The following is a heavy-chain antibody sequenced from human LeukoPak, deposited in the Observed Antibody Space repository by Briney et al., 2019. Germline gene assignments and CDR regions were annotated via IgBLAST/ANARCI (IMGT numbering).Heavy chain of an antibody. CDR3: ARYSSGPLMG. J-gene: IGHJ4*02. Sequence: SETLSLTCTVSGYSISSGYYWGWIRQPPGKGLEWIGSIYHSGSTYYNPSLKSRVTISVDTSKNQFSLKLSSVPAADTAVYYCARYSSGPLMGWGQGTLVTVSS. D-gene: IGHD6-19*01. V-gene: IGHV4-38-2*02. CDR1: GYSISSGYY. CDR2: IYHSGST.